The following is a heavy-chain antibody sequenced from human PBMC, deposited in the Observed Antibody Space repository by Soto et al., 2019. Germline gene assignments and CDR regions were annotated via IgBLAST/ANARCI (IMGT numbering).Heavy chain of an antibody. CDR2: ISYDGSNK. Sequence: QVQLVESGGGVVQPGRSLRLSCAASGFTFSSYGMHWVRQAPGKGLEWVAVISYDGSNKYYADSVKGRFTISRDNSKKPLYLQMNSLRAEDTAVYYCAKEDEGATHFDYWGQGTLVTVSS. CDR1: GFTFSSYG. D-gene: IGHD1-26*01. V-gene: IGHV3-30*18. J-gene: IGHJ4*02. CDR3: AKEDEGATHFDY.